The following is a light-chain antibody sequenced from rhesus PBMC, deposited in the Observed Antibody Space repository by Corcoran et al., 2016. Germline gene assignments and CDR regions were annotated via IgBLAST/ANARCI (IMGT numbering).Light chain of an antibody. Sequence: DIQMTQSPSSLSASVVDRVTITCRASQGINNYFSWYQQKPGKAPKPLSYYTTSLKTGVPSRFSGSRSRTYYTLTISSLQPEDIATYYCPQYKNSPCTFAPGTKLDIK. CDR2: YTT. J-gene: IGKJ3*01. CDR3: PQYKNSPCT. V-gene: IGKV1-66*01. CDR1: QGINNY.